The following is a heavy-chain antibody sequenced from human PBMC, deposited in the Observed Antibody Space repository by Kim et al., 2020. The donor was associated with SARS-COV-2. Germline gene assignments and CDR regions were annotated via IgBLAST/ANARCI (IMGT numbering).Heavy chain of an antibody. V-gene: IGHV4-39*01. CDR2: IYYSGST. Sequence: SETLSLTCTVSGGSISSSSYYWGWIRQPPGKGLEWIGSIYYSGSTYYNPSLKSRVTISVDTSKNQFSLKLSSVTAADTAVYYCARPGVGGWYDFDYWGQGTLVTVSS. D-gene: IGHD6-19*01. CDR3: ARPGVGGWYDFDY. CDR1: GGSISSSSYY. J-gene: IGHJ4*02.